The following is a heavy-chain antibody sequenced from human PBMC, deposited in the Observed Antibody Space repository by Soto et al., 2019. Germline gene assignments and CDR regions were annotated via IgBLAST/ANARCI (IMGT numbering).Heavy chain of an antibody. CDR1: GFTFSSYA. J-gene: IGHJ4*02. CDR3: ARAYEGDYFDY. Sequence: QVQLVESGGGVVQPGRSLRLSCAASGFTFSSYAMHWVRQAPGKGLEWVAVISYDGSNKYYADSVKGRLTISSDNSTNPRYLQMNSLRAEDTAVYYCARAYEGDYFDYWGQGTLVTVSS. CDR2: ISYDGSNK. D-gene: IGHD3-16*01. V-gene: IGHV3-30-3*01.